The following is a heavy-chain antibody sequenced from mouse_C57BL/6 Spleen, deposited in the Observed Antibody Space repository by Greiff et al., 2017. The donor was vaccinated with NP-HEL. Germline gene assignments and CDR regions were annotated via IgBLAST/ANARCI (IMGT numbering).Heavy chain of an antibody. V-gene: IGHV1-47*01. CDR1: GYTFTTYP. D-gene: IGHD1-1*01. CDR2: FHPYNDDT. CDR3: ARRYYYGSSFYYDY. Sequence: VQLQESGAELVKPGASVKMSCKASGYTFTTYPLEWMKQNHGKSLEWIGNFHPYNDDTKYNEKFKGKATLTVEKSSSTVYLELSRLTSDDSAVYYCARRYYYGSSFYYDYWGQGATLTVSS. J-gene: IGHJ2*01.